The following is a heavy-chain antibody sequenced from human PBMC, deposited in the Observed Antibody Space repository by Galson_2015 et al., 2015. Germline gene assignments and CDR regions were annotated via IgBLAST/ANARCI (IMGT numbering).Heavy chain of an antibody. CDR3: ARNIHLGHLGEYGDAFDI. J-gene: IGHJ3*02. CDR2: IDWDDDK. V-gene: IGHV2-70*01. Sequence: PALVTPTPTLTLPCAFSGFSLRTRGMCVTWIRQPPGKALEWLGLIDWDDDKYYSTSLKTRLTISQDTSKNPVVLTMTNVHPVDTATYYCARNIHLGHLGEYGDAFDIWGQGTMVTVSS. CDR1: GFSLRTRGMC. D-gene: IGHD3-16*01.